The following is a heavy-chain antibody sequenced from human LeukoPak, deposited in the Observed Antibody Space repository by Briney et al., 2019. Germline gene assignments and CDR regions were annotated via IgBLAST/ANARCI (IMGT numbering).Heavy chain of an antibody. J-gene: IGHJ4*02. Sequence: SVKVSCKATGGTFSSYAISWGRQAPGQGLEWLGRIFPILGIANYAQKFQGRVTITADKSTSTAYMELSSLRSEDTAVYYCARDSYGSGSYYNVPMCYWGQGTLVTVSS. CDR3: ARDSYGSGSYYNVPMCY. V-gene: IGHV1-69*04. CDR2: IFPILGIA. D-gene: IGHD3-10*01. CDR1: GGTFSSYA.